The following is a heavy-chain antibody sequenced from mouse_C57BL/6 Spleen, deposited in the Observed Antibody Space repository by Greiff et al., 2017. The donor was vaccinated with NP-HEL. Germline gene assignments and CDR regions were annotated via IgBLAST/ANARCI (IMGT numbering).Heavy chain of an antibody. Sequence: EVQLVESGGGLVQPGGSLKLSCAASGFTFSDYGMAWVRQAPRKGPEWVAFISNLAYSFYYADTVTGRFPISRANAKNTLYLEMSSLRSEDTAMYDGARPGGRSYVGYFDVWGTGTTVTVSS. CDR1: GFTFSDYG. CDR3: ARPGGRSYVGYFDV. J-gene: IGHJ1*03. D-gene: IGHD1-1*01. CDR2: ISNLAYSF. V-gene: IGHV5-15*01.